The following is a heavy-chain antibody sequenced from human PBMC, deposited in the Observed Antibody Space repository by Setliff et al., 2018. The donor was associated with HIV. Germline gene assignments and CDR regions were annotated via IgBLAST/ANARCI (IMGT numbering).Heavy chain of an antibody. CDR1: GGSISSYY. J-gene: IGHJ6*01. CDR3: ARIFGDQGYYYGMDV. V-gene: IGHV4-59*01. D-gene: IGHD3-3*01. Sequence: KPSETLSLTCNVAGGSISSYYWSWIRQPPGKRLEWIGYIYYSGNTNYNPSLKSRVTISVDTSKNQFSLKLSSVIAADTAVYYCARIFGDQGYYYGMDVWG. CDR2: IYYSGNT.